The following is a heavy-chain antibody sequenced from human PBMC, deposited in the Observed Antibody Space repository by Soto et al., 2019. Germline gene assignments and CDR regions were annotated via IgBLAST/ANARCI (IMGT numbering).Heavy chain of an antibody. CDR1: GYRFTSYW. CDR3: ARKDKSGYFNWFDP. Sequence: GESLKISCRTSGYRFTSYWIAWVRQMPGKGLEWMGIIFPSDSDTRYSPSFQGQVTISADRSTSTVFLQWASLKASDTAVYFCARKDKSGYFNWFDPWGQGALVTVSS. J-gene: IGHJ5*02. D-gene: IGHD3-22*01. CDR2: IFPSDSDT. V-gene: IGHV5-51*01.